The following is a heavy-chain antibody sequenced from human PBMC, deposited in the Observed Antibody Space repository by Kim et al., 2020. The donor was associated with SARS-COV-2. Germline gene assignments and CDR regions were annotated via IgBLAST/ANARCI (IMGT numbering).Heavy chain of an antibody. Sequence: NPSLKSRVTMSVDTSKNQFSLKLSSVTAADTAVYYCARELDDFWSTKFDYWGQGTLVTVSS. CDR3: ARELDDFWSTKFDY. J-gene: IGHJ4*02. V-gene: IGHV4-4*07. D-gene: IGHD3-3*01.